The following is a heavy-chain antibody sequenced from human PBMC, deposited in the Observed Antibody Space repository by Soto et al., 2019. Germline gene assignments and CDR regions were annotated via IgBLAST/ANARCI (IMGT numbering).Heavy chain of an antibody. CDR2: ISAYNGNT. V-gene: IGHV1-18*01. CDR3: ARDATTIFGPYYYYGMDV. Sequence: QVQLVQSGAEVKKPGASVKVSCKASGYTFTSYGISWVRQAPGQGLEWMGWISAYNGNTNYAQKLQGRVTMTTDTSTSTAYMELRRLRSDDTAVYYCARDATTIFGPYYYYGMDVWGQGTTVTVSS. J-gene: IGHJ6*02. D-gene: IGHD3-3*01. CDR1: GYTFTSYG.